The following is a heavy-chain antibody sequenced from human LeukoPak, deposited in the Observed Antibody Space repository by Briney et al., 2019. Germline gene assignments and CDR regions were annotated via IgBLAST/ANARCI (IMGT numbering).Heavy chain of an antibody. J-gene: IGHJ6*02. V-gene: IGHV4-34*01. CDR3: ARGPYSSGWYPGYYYYYGMDV. CDR2: INHSGST. CDR1: GGSFSGYH. Sequence: PSETLSLTCAVYGGSFSGYHWSWIRQPPGKGLEWIGEINHSGSTNYNPSLKSRVTISVDTSKNQFSLKLSSATAADTAVYYCARGPYSSGWYPGYYYYYGMDVWGQGTTVTVSS. D-gene: IGHD6-19*01.